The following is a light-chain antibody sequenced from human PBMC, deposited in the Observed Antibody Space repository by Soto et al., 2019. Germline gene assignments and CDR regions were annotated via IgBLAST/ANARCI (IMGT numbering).Light chain of an antibody. J-gene: IGLJ2*01. CDR2: LNSDGSH. V-gene: IGLV4-69*01. Sequence: QLVLTQSPSASASLGASVKLTCTLSSGHSSYAIAWHQQQPEKGPRYLMKLNSDGSHSKGDGIPDRFSGSSSGAERFLTISGLQSEDEAVYYCQTWGAGIVIFGGGTKVTVL. CDR1: SGHSSYA. CDR3: QTWGAGIVI.